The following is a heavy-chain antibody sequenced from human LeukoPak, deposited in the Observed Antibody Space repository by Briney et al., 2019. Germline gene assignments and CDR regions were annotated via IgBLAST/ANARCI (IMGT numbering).Heavy chain of an antibody. D-gene: IGHD2-21*02. J-gene: IGHJ4*02. V-gene: IGHV4-4*02. CDR3: ARNGDFCLDY. Sequence: PSGTLSLTCGVSGGSISSSKWWSWVRPPPGKGLEWIGEIYQGESTTYNPSLESRVTMSVDKSNNQLSLTLTSVTAADTAVYYCARNGDFCLDYWGQGTLVTVSS. CDR2: IYQGEST. CDR1: GGSISSSKW.